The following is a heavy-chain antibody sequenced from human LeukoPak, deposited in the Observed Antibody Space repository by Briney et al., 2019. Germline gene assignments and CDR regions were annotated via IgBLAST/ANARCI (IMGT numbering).Heavy chain of an antibody. V-gene: IGHV4-59*12. Sequence: SETLSLTCTVSGGSISSYYWSWIRQPPGKGLEWIGYIYYSGSTNYNPSLKSRVTMSVDTSKSQFSLKLSSVTAADTAVYYCARGGYYYDSSSIFDYWGQGTLVTVSS. D-gene: IGHD3-22*01. CDR1: GGSISSYY. J-gene: IGHJ4*02. CDR2: IYYSGST. CDR3: ARGGYYYDSSSIFDY.